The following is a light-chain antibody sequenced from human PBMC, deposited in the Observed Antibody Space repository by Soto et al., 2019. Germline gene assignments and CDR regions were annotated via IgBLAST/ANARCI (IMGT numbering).Light chain of an antibody. Sequence: EIVMTQSPATLSVSPGERATLSCRASQSVSSKLAWYQQKPGQGPGLLIYGASTRATGIPARFSGSGSGTEFTLTISSLQSEDFAVYYCQHYRTWLWTFGQGTKVEIK. V-gene: IGKV3-15*01. CDR2: GAS. CDR1: QSVSSK. J-gene: IGKJ1*01. CDR3: QHYRTWLWT.